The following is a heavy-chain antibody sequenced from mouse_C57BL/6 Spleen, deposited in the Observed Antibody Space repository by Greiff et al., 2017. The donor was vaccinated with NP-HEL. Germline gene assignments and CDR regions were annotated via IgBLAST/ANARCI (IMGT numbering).Heavy chain of an antibody. CDR2: INPGSGGT. Sequence: QVQLQQSGAELVRPGTSVKVSCKASGYAFTNYLIEWVKQRPGQGLGWIGVINPGSGGTNYNEKFKGKAPLTADKSSSTADMQLSSLTSEDSAVYFWARSEGYYFDYWGQGTTLTVSS. J-gene: IGHJ2*01. V-gene: IGHV1-54*01. CDR3: ARSEGYYFDY. CDR1: GYAFTNYL.